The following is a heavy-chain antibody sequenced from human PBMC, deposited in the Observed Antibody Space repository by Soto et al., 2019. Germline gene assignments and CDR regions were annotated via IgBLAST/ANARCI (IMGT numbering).Heavy chain of an antibody. V-gene: IGHV1-46*01. CDR1: GYTFTSYY. J-gene: IGHJ6*02. CDR2: INPSGGST. CDR3: ARDLGPTTVTNFWPGDMDV. D-gene: IGHD4-17*01. Sequence: ASVKVSCKASGYTFTSYYMHWVRQAPGQGLEWMGIINPSGGSTSYAQKFQGRVTMTRDTSMSTVYMELSSLRSEDTAVYYCARDLGPTTVTNFWPGDMDVWGQGTTVTVSS.